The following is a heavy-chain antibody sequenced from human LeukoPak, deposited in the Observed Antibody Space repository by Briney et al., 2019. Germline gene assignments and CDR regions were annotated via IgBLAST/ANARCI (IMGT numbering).Heavy chain of an antibody. J-gene: IGHJ4*02. CDR3: ARTPSGIYSSSWYGDYFDY. CDR1: GYTFTGYY. D-gene: IGHD6-13*01. CDR2: INPNSGGT. Sequence: ASVKVSCKASGYTFTGYYMHWVRQAPGQGLEWMGRINPNSGGTNYAQKFQGRVTITRDTSASTAYMELSSLRSEDTAVYYYARTPSGIYSSSWYGDYFDYWGQGTLVTVSS. V-gene: IGHV1-2*06.